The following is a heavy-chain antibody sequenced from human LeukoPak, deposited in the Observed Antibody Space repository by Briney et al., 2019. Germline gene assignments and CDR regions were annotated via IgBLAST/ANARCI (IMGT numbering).Heavy chain of an antibody. D-gene: IGHD2-8*01. CDR1: GGSISSSSYY. V-gene: IGHV4-39*07. CDR3: ARVIYCTNGVCYTPSYFDY. J-gene: IGHJ4*02. CDR2: IYYSGST. Sequence: PSETLSLTCTASGGSISSSSYYWGWIRQPPGKGLEWIGSIYYSGSTYYNPSLKSRVTISVDTSKNQFSLKLSSVTAADTAVYYCARVIYCTNGVCYTPSYFDYWGQGTLVTVSS.